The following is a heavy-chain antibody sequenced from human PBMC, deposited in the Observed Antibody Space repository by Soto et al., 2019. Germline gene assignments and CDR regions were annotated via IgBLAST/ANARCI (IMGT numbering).Heavy chain of an antibody. Sequence: QVQLVESGGGVVQPGGSLRLYCAASGFPFSSDAMHWVRQVPGKGLEWVAVIWFDGTNIKYADSVKGRFTISRDSSKNTLYLQMSSLRAEDTALYYCARDRCSGGDCYRGYYFDYWGQGTLVTVSS. CDR1: GFPFSSDA. V-gene: IGHV3-33*01. CDR2: IWFDGTNI. CDR3: ARDRCSGGDCYRGYYFDY. J-gene: IGHJ4*02. D-gene: IGHD2-21*02.